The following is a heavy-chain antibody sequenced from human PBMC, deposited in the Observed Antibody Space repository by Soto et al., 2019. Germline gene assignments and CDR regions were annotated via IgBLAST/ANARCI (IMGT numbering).Heavy chain of an antibody. V-gene: IGHV1-69*12. CDR3: STTPRVRGVIDWFEP. D-gene: IGHD3-10*01. CDR1: GGTFSSYA. J-gene: IGHJ5*02. Sequence: QVQLVQSGAEVKKPGSSVKVSCKASGGTFSSYASSWVRQAPGQGLEWMGGIIPIFGTADYAQKFQGRITITADESTSTAYMELSSLRSEDTDVYYCSTTPRVRGVIDWFEPWGQGTLVTVSS. CDR2: IIPIFGTA.